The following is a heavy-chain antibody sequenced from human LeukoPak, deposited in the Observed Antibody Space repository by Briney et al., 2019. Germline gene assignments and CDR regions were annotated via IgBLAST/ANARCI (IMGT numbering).Heavy chain of an antibody. CDR1: GGSFSGYY. Sequence: SETLSHTCAVYGGSFSGYYWSWIRQPPGKGLEWIGEINHSGSTNYNPSLKSRVTISVDTSKNQFSLKLSSVTAADTAVYYCARGLWQQLGNDYWGQGTLVTASS. D-gene: IGHD6-13*01. J-gene: IGHJ4*02. CDR2: INHSGST. CDR3: ARGLWQQLGNDY. V-gene: IGHV4-34*01.